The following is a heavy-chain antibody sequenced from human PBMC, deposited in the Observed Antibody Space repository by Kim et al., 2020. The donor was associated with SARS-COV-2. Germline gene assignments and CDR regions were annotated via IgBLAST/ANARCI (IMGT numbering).Heavy chain of an antibody. CDR3: ARDRLIYGSGREWFDP. V-gene: IGHV3-33*01. D-gene: IGHD3-10*01. Sequence: GSLRLSCAASGFTFSSYGMHWVRQAPGKGLEWVAVIWYDGSNKYYADSVKGRFTISRDNSKNTLYLQMNSLRAEDTAVYYCARDRLIYGSGREWFDPWGQGTLVTVSS. CDR1: GFTFSSYG. CDR2: IWYDGSNK. J-gene: IGHJ5*02.